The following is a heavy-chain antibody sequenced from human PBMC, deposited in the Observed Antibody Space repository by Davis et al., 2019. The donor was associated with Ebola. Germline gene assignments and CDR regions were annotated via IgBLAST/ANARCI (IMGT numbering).Heavy chain of an antibody. CDR3: ARPDDSSGGIDY. CDR1: GYGFTNMW. Sequence: GESLKISCKGSGYGFTNMWIGWVRQMPGKGLEWMGIIYPDDSDTRYSPSFQGQVTISADKSISTAYLQWSSLKASDTAMYYCARPDDSSGGIDYWGQGTLVTVSS. CDR2: IYPDDSDT. D-gene: IGHD3-22*01. V-gene: IGHV5-51*01. J-gene: IGHJ4*02.